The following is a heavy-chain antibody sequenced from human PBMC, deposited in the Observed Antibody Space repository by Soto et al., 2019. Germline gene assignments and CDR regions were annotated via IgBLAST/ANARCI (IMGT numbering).Heavy chain of an antibody. CDR1: GYTLTELS. Sequence: ASVKVSCKVSGYTLTELSMRWVRQAPGKGLEWMGGFDPEDGETIYAQKFQGRVTMTEDTSTDTAYMELSSLRSEDTAVYYCATEYCSGGSCYSNAFDIWGQGTMVTVSS. D-gene: IGHD2-15*01. J-gene: IGHJ3*02. V-gene: IGHV1-24*01. CDR2: FDPEDGET. CDR3: ATEYCSGGSCYSNAFDI.